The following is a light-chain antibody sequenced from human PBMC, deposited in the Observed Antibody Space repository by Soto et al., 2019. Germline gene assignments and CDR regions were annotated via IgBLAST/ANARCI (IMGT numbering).Light chain of an antibody. Sequence: QAVVTQPPSASGTPGQRVTISCSGSSSNIGSNSVNWYQQLPGTAPKLLMYSSNQRPSGVPDRFSGSKSGTSASLAISGLQSEDEADYHCAAWDDSLNGVVFGGGTKLTVL. J-gene: IGLJ2*01. V-gene: IGLV1-44*01. CDR3: AAWDDSLNGVV. CDR1: SSNIGSNS. CDR2: SSN.